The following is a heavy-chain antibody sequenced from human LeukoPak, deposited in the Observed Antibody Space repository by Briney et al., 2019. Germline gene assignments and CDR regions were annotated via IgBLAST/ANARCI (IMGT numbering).Heavy chain of an antibody. V-gene: IGHV3-30*02. CDR3: ARGPSGYHNT. CDR2: IRYDGNNK. D-gene: IGHD5-12*01. J-gene: IGHJ4*02. CDR1: GFSFSSYG. Sequence: SGGSLRLSCAASGFSFSSYGMHWVRQAPGKGLEWVAFIRYDGNNKYYADSVKGRFTISRDNSKNTLYLQMNSLRAEDTAVYYCARGPSGYHNTGGQGTLVTVSS.